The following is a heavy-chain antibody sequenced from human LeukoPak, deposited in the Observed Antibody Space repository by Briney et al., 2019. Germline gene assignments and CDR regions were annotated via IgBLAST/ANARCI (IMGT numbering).Heavy chain of an antibody. CDR2: INHSGST. CDR3: ARWRYCTNGVCYLGDY. Sequence: PSETLSLTCAVYGGSFSGYYWSWIRQPPGKGLEWIGEINHSGSTIYNPSLKSRVTISVDTSKNQFSLKLSSVTAADTAVYYCARWRYCTNGVCYLGDYWGQGTLVTVSS. V-gene: IGHV4-34*01. J-gene: IGHJ4*02. CDR1: GGSFSGYY. D-gene: IGHD2-8*01.